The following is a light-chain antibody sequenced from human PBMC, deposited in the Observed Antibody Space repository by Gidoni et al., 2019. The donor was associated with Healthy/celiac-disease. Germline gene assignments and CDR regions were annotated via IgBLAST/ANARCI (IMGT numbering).Light chain of an antibody. CDR1: QIISSW. J-gene: IGKJ3*01. CDR3: QQYNSYSVT. V-gene: IGKV1-5*01. Sequence: IKMTQSPSTLSASVGDRVTITCRASQIISSWLAWYQQKPGKAPKLLIYDASSLESGVPSRFSGSGSGTEFTLTISSLQPDDFATYYCQQYNSYSVTFGPGTKVDIK. CDR2: DAS.